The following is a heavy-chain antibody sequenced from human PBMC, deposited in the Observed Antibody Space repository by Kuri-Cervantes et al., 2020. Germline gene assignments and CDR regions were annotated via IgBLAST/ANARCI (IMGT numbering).Heavy chain of an antibody. V-gene: IGHV4-61*02. D-gene: IGHD4-23*01. CDR1: GGSISSGSYY. J-gene: IGHJ4*02. CDR3: ARDYGGNSLPTFLDC. Sequence: SETLSLTCTVSGGSISSGSYYWSWIRQPAGKGLEWIGRIYTSGSTNYNPSLKSRVTISVDTSKNQFSLKLSSVTAADTAVYYCARDYGGNSLPTFLDCWGQGTLVTVSS. CDR2: IYTSGST.